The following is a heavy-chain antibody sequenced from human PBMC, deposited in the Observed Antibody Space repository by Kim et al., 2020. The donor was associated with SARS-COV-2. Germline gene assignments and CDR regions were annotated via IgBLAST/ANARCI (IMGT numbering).Heavy chain of an antibody. CDR3: ARGNPPRGYCSSTSCYARGAFDY. CDR2: ISYDGSNK. Sequence: GGSLRLSCAASGFTFSSYAMHWVRQAPGKGLEWVAVISYDGSNKYYADSVKGRFTISRDNSKNTLYLQMNSLRAEDTAVYYCARGNPPRGYCSSTSCYARGAFDYWGQGTLVTVSS. J-gene: IGHJ4*02. CDR1: GFTFSSYA. V-gene: IGHV3-30*04. D-gene: IGHD2-2*01.